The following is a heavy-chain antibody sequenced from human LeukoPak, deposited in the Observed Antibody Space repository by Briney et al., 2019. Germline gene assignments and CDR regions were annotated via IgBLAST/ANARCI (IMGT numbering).Heavy chain of an antibody. V-gene: IGHV1-2*02. CDR3: ARDRGSYFSDAFDI. Sequence: SVKVSCKSSGYTFTGYYMHWVRQAPGPGREWMGWINPNSGGTNYAQKFQGRVTMTRDTSISTAYMESSRLRSDDTAVYYCARDRGSYFSDAFDIWGQGTMVTVSS. CDR2: INPNSGGT. D-gene: IGHD1-26*01. CDR1: GYTFTGYY. J-gene: IGHJ3*02.